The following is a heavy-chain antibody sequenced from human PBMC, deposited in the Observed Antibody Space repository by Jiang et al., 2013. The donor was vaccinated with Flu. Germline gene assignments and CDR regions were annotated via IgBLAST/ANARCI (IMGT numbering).Heavy chain of an antibody. V-gene: IGHV6-1*01. D-gene: IGHD1-26*01. J-gene: IGHJ3*02. CDR3: ARQGVGGNSYIRDAFDI. CDR2: TYYRSKWYN. CDR1: GDSVSSNNDA. Sequence: SQTLSLTCAISGDSVSSNNDAWNWIRQSPSRGLEWLGRTYYRSKWYNEYALSVNTRIIINPDTSKNQLSLQLNSVTPADTAMYYCARQGVGGNSYIRDAFDIWGQGTMVTVSS.